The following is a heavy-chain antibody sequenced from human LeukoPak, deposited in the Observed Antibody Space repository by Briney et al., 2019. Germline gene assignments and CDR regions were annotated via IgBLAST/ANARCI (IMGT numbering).Heavy chain of an antibody. D-gene: IGHD3-16*01. V-gene: IGHV1-69*13. CDR1: GGTFISYA. CDR3: ASRRGETTPPHFDY. CDR2: IIPIFGTA. Sequence: ASVKVSCKASGGTFISYAISWVRQAPGQGLEWMGGIIPIFGTANYAQKFQGRVTITADESTSTAYMELSSLRSEDTAVYYCASRRGETTPPHFDYWGQGTLVTVSS. J-gene: IGHJ4*02.